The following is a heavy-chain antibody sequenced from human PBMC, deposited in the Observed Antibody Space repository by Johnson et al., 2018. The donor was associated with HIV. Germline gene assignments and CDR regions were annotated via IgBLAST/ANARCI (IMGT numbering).Heavy chain of an antibody. V-gene: IGHV3-9*01. J-gene: IGHJ3*02. Sequence: VQLVESGGGLVQPGRSLRLSCAASGFTFDDYAMHWVRQAPGKGLEWVSGISWNSGSIGYADSVKGRFPISRENSKNTLYLQMNSLRAEDTAVYYCAKDHYYYDSSGSAIDAFDIWGQGTMVTVSS. D-gene: IGHD3-22*01. CDR1: GFTFDDYA. CDR2: ISWNSGSI. CDR3: AKDHYYYDSSGSAIDAFDI.